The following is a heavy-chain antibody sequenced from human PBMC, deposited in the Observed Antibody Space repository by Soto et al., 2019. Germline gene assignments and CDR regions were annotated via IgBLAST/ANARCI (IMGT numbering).Heavy chain of an antibody. J-gene: IGHJ6*02. CDR3: ARTFQVYSSSWYPLSSGLPYYYGMDV. D-gene: IGHD6-13*01. Sequence: ASVKVSCKDSGYTFTSYGISWVRQAPGQGLEWMGWISAYNGNTNYAQKLQGRVTMTTDTSTSTAYMELRSLRSDDTAVYYCARTFQVYSSSWYPLSSGLPYYYGMDVWGQGTTVTVSS. V-gene: IGHV1-18*01. CDR1: GYTFTSYG. CDR2: ISAYNGNT.